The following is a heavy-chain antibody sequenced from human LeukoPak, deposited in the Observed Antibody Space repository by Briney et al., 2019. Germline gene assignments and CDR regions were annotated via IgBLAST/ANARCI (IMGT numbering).Heavy chain of an antibody. CDR2: INPNSGGT. V-gene: IGHV1-2*02. CDR3: AREAARWYFDY. D-gene: IGHD6-6*01. Sequence: ASVKVSCKASGYTFTGYYMHWVRQAPGQGLEWMGWINPNSGGTNYAQKFQGRVTMTRDKSISTAYMELSRLRSDDTAVDYCAREAARWYFDYWGQGTLVTVSS. J-gene: IGHJ4*02. CDR1: GYTFTGYY.